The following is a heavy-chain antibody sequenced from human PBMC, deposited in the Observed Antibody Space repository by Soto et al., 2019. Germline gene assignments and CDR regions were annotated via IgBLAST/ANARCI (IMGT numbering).Heavy chain of an antibody. Sequence: SETLSLTCTVSGGSISSGDYYWSWIRQSPGKGLEWIGYVYYSGTTNYNPTLKSRITILVDTSENQFSLKLTSVTAADTAVYYCARHTDDILTGNEALDIWGQGTVVTVSS. CDR3: ARHTDDILTGNEALDI. CDR1: GGSISSGDYY. D-gene: IGHD3-9*01. V-gene: IGHV4-61*08. J-gene: IGHJ3*02. CDR2: VYYSGTT.